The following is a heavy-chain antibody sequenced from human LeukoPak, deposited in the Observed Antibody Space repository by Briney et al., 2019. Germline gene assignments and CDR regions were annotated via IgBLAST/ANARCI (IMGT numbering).Heavy chain of an antibody. D-gene: IGHD2-2*01. Sequence: GGSLRLSCAASGFTFSDYYMSWIRQAPGKGLEWVSYISSSGSTIYYADSVKGRFTISRDNSKNTLYLQMNSLRAEDTAVYYCAKGDSSSTPDYWGQGTLVTVSS. CDR2: ISSSGSTI. J-gene: IGHJ4*02. V-gene: IGHV3-11*01. CDR3: AKGDSSSTPDY. CDR1: GFTFSDYY.